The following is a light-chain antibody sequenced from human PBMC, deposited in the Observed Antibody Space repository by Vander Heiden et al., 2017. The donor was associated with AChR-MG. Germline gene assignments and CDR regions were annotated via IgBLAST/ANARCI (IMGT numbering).Light chain of an antibody. V-gene: IGKV1-39*01. CDR1: QSISSY. CDR2: AAS. CDR3: QQNDSTLLLT. J-gene: IGKJ4*01. Sequence: DIQMTQSPSSLSASVGDRVTITCRASQSISSYLNWYQQKPGKAPKLLIYAASSLQSGVPSRFSGSGYGTDFTLTISSLQPEDLAPYYCQQNDSTLLLTFGGATKVEIK.